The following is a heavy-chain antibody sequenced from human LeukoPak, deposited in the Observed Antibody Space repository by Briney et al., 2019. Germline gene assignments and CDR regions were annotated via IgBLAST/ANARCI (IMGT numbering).Heavy chain of an antibody. J-gene: IGHJ6*03. CDR1: GFTFSSYS. CDR3: ARDPDYGDSRYYYYYYMDV. V-gene: IGHV3-48*01. D-gene: IGHD4-17*01. CDR2: ISSSSSTI. Sequence: GGSLRLSCAASGFTFSSYSMNWVRQAPGKGLEWVSYISSSSSTIYYADSVKGRFTISRDNAKNSLYLQMNSLRAEDTAVYYCARDPDYGDSRYYYYYYMDVWGKGTTVTVSS.